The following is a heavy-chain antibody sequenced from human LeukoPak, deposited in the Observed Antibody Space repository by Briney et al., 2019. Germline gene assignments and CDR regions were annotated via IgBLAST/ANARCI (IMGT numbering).Heavy chain of an antibody. CDR1: GFTFSNYA. CDR2: ISYDGSNK. J-gene: IGHJ4*02. D-gene: IGHD3/OR15-3a*01. CDR3: ARDSGFSGTQRGEY. Sequence: PGGSLRLSCAASGFTFSNYAIHWVRQAPGKGLEWVAVISYDGSNKYYADSVKGRFTISRDSYKNTLYLQMNSLSAEDTAVYSCARDSGFSGTQRGEYWGQGTLVTVSS. V-gene: IGHV3-30*04.